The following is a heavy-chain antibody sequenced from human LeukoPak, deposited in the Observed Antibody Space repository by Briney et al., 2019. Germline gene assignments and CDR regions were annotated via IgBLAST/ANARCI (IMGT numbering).Heavy chain of an antibody. V-gene: IGHV3-30-3*01. Sequence: PGGSLRLSCAASGFTFSSYAMHWVRQAPGKGLEWVAVISYDGSNKYYAGSVKGRFTISRDNSKDTLYLQMNSLRAEDTAVYYCARLRGYSYGLDYWGQGILVTVSS. CDR2: ISYDGSNK. J-gene: IGHJ4*02. D-gene: IGHD5-18*01. CDR3: ARLRGYSYGLDY. CDR1: GFTFSSYA.